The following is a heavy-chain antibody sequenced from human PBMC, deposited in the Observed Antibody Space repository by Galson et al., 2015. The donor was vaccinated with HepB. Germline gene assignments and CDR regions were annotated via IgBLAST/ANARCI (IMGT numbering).Heavy chain of an antibody. D-gene: IGHD3-10*01. Sequence: QSGAEVKKPGESLKISCKGSGYSFTSYWIGWVRQMPGKGLEWMGIIYPGDSDTRYSPSFQGQVTISADKSISTAYLQWSSLKASDTAMYYCARTWHGSGSYYKRPFDYWGQGTLVTVSS. CDR1: GYSFTSYW. J-gene: IGHJ4*02. CDR3: ARTWHGSGSYYKRPFDY. CDR2: IYPGDSDT. V-gene: IGHV5-51*03.